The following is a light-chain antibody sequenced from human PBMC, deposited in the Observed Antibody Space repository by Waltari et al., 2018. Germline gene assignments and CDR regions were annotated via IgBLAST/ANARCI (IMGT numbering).Light chain of an antibody. CDR1: SGHSNYA. CDR3: QTGGFGIWV. CDR2: VNSDGSH. Sequence: QLMLTQSPSASASLGASVKLTCTLSSGHSNYAIAWHQQQPEKGPRYLMKVNSDGSHIKGDCIPDRFSGSSSGAERYLTISSLQSEDEADYYCQTGGFGIWVFGGGTKLTVL. J-gene: IGLJ3*02. V-gene: IGLV4-69*01.